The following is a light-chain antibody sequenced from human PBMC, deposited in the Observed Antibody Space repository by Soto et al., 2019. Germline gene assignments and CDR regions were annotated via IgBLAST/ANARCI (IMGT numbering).Light chain of an antibody. J-gene: IGLJ1*01. CDR2: GNS. Sequence: QSVLTQPPSVSGAPGQRVTISCTGSSSNIGAGYDVHWYQQLPGTGPKLLISGNSNRPSGVPDRFSGSRPGTSASLAITGLQAEDEADYYCQSHDSSLSAYVFGTGTKVTVL. CDR1: SSNIGAGYD. V-gene: IGLV1-40*01. CDR3: QSHDSSLSAYV.